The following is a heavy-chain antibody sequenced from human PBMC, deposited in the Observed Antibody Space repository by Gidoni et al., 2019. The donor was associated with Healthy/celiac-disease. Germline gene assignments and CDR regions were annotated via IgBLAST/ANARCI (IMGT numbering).Heavy chain of an antibody. Sequence: EVQLVESGGGLVQPGGSLRLSCAASGFTFSSYWMHWVRQAPGKGLVWVSRINSDGSSTSYADSVKGRFTISRDNAKNTLYLQMNSLRAEDTAVYYCARAYYYDSSGYYGGIDYWGQGTLVTVSS. V-gene: IGHV3-74*01. CDR2: INSDGSST. CDR1: GFTFSSYW. CDR3: ARAYYYDSSGYYGGIDY. D-gene: IGHD3-22*01. J-gene: IGHJ4*02.